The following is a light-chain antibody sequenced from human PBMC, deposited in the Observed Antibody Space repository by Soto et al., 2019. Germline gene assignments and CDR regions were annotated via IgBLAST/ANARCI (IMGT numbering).Light chain of an antibody. CDR1: QSVSSY. Sequence: EIVLTQSPATLSLSPGERATLSCRASQSVSSYLAWYQQKPGQAPRLLISDATIRAAGTPARFSGSGSGTDFTLTITSLQPEDFAVYYCQHRSNWLAFGGGTKVEIK. CDR3: QHRSNWLA. V-gene: IGKV3-11*01. J-gene: IGKJ4*01. CDR2: DAT.